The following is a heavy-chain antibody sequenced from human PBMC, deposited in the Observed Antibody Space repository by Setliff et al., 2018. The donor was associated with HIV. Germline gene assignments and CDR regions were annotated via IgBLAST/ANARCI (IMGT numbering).Heavy chain of an antibody. J-gene: IGHJ4*02. CDR1: TESLTRYD. D-gene: IGHD3-22*01. V-gene: IGHV4-34*01. CDR3: ARWPPQRSSDYDQEYYFDY. CDR2: IDDSGSI. Sequence: PSETLSLTCAVYTESLTRYDWAWIRQSPEKGLEWIGEIDDSGSIIYNPSLQSRVTMSGDTSKNQFSLKVRSLTAADTAVYYCARWPPQRSSDYDQEYYFDYWGQGTLVTVSS.